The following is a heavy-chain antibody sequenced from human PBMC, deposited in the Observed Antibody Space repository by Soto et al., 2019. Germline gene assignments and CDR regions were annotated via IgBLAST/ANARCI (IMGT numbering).Heavy chain of an antibody. CDR2: IIPIFGTA. CDR3: GRELPYCSGGSCYSEGFDY. Sequence: QVQLVQSGAEVKKPGSSVKVSCKASGGTFSSYAISWVRQAPGQGLEWMGGIIPIFGTANYAQKFQGRVTITADESTSTAYMELSSLRPEDTAVYYCGRELPYCSGGSCYSEGFDYWGKGTLVTVSS. V-gene: IGHV1-69*01. J-gene: IGHJ4*02. CDR1: GGTFSSYA. D-gene: IGHD2-15*01.